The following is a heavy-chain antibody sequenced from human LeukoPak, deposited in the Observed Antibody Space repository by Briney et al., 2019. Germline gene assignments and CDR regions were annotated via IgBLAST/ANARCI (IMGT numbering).Heavy chain of an antibody. J-gene: IGHJ4*02. CDR1: GGSFSGYY. D-gene: IGHD6-19*01. CDR2: INHSGST. CDR3: ARHHIAVAGTGFDY. Sequence: PSETLSLTCAIYGGSFSGYYWSWIRQPPGKGLEWIGEINHSGSTNYNPSLKSRVTISVDTSKNQFSLKLSSVTAADTAVYYCARHHIAVAGTGFDYWGQGTLVTVSS. V-gene: IGHV4-34*01.